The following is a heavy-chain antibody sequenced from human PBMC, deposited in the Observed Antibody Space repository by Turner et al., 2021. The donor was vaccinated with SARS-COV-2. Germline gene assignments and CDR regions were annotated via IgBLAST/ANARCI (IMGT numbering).Heavy chain of an antibody. Sequence: QVQPVESGGGVVQPGRSLRLSCAAPGFTFSSYGMPWVRQAPGKGLEWVAVISYDGSNKYYADSVKGRFTISRDNSKNTLYLQMNSLRAEDTAVYYCAKVSPNRGLRPYYYYYGMDVWGQGTTVTVSS. V-gene: IGHV3-30*18. D-gene: IGHD5-12*01. CDR2: ISYDGSNK. CDR1: GFTFSSYG. CDR3: AKVSPNRGLRPYYYYYGMDV. J-gene: IGHJ6*02.